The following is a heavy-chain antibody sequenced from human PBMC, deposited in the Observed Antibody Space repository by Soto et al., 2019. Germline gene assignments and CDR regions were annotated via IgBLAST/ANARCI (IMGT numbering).Heavy chain of an antibody. CDR3: ARGAYNDYSHWFDP. V-gene: IGHV1-8*01. D-gene: IGHD4-4*01. J-gene: IGHJ5*02. CDR1: GYSFTRHD. CDR2: MNPNSGNA. Sequence: QVQLVQSGAEVRKPGASVRVSCKATGYSFTRHDINWLRQAAGQGLEWMGWMNPNSGNAVYAQKFQARVTMTRNTSITTAYIEVTSLKSEDTAVYFCARGAYNDYSHWFDPWGQGTLVTVSS.